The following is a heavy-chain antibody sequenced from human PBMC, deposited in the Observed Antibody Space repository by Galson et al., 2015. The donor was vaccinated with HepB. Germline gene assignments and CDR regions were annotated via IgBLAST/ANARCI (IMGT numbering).Heavy chain of an antibody. CDR1: GGSVSSGSYY. V-gene: IGHV4-61*01. D-gene: IGHD6-19*01. Sequence: ETLSLTCTVSGGSVSSGSYYWSWIRQPPGKGLEWIGYIYYSGSTNYNPSLKSRVTISVDTSKNQFSLKLSSVTAADTAVYYCARQYSSGWYGYDYWGQGTLVTVSS. CDR3: ARQYSSGWYGYDY. CDR2: IYYSGST. J-gene: IGHJ4*02.